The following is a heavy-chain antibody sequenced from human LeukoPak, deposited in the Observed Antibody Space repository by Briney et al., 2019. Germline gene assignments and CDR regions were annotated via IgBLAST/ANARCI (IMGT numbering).Heavy chain of an antibody. V-gene: IGHV3-21*01. J-gene: IGHJ4*02. D-gene: IGHD4-17*01. Sequence: GGSLRLSCAASGFTFSSYSMNWIRQAPGKGLEWVSSISSSTSYIYCADSVKGRFTISKDNAKNSLYLQMNSLRAEDTAVYYCARAGGSTVSHSDYWGQGTLVTVSS. CDR1: GFTFSSYS. CDR2: ISSSTSYI. CDR3: ARAGGSTVSHSDY.